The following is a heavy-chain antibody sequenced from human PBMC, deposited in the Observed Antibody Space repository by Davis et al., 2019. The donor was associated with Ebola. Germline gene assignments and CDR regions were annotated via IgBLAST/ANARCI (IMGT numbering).Heavy chain of an antibody. V-gene: IGHV3-53*01. CDR1: GFTVSRDY. CDR2: IYASGTI. CDR3: ARGRLLEWPPTFYGLDV. J-gene: IGHJ6*04. D-gene: IGHD3-3*01. Sequence: GESLKISCAASGFTVSRDYMSWVRQAPGKGLQWVSTIYASGTIFYADSVKGRFTISRDNSENTLYLQMDSLRADDTAVYYCARGRLLEWPPTFYGLDVWGKGTTVTVSS.